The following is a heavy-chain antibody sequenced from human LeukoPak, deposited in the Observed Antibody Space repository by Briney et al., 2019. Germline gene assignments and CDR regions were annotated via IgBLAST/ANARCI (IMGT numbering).Heavy chain of an antibody. CDR1: GGSISSYY. CDR3: AREYGAYGEPGT. V-gene: IGHV4-4*07. CDR2: IYPSGNT. Sequence: SETLSLTCTVSGGSISSYYWSWIRKPAGKGLEWIGRIYPSGNTDYNPSLKSRVTMSLDTSKNHFSLHLSSVTAADTAVYYCAREYGAYGEPGTWGQGTLVTVSS. J-gene: IGHJ5*02. D-gene: IGHD4-17*01.